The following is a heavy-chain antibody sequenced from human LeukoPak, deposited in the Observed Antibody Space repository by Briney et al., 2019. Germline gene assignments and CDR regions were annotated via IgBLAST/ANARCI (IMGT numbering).Heavy chain of an antibody. J-gene: IGHJ4*02. D-gene: IGHD7-27*01. CDR3: ARFLTGPYYFDY. V-gene: IGHV4-59*08. CDR1: GGSISNYY. CDR2: IHYSGAT. Sequence: SETLSLTCTVSGGSISNYYWSWIRQTPGKGLEWIGYIHYSGATNYNPSLKSRVTMSVDTSKDQFSLKLSSVTAADTAVYYCARFLTGPYYFDYWGQGTLVTVSS.